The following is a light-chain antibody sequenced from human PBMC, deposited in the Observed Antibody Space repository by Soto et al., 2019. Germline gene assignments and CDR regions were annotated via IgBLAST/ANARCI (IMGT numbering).Light chain of an antibody. CDR3: HRYGSVTGTK. J-gene: IGKJ5*01. CDR2: GTS. CDR1: HSVSSSS. V-gene: IGKV3-20*01. Sequence: TVSFYPGERATLSCRASHSVSSSSLAWYQQRPGQAPRLLIYGTSSRATGIPDRFSGSGSGTDFTLTISTLETADFAVYFCHRYGSVTGTKFGQGTRLEIK.